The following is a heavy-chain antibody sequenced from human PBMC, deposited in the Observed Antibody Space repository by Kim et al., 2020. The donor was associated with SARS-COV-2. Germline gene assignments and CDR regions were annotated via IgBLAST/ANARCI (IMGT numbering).Heavy chain of an antibody. J-gene: IGHJ4*02. CDR3: AREPDGITGTNALDY. Sequence: GGSLRLSCAASGFTFSSYAMHWVRQAPGKGLEWVGVISYDGSNKYYADSVKGRFTISRDNSKNTLYLQMNSLRAEDTAVYYCAREPDGITGTNALDYWGQGTLVTVSS. CDR2: ISYDGSNK. V-gene: IGHV3-30-3*01. D-gene: IGHD1-7*01. CDR1: GFTFSSYA.